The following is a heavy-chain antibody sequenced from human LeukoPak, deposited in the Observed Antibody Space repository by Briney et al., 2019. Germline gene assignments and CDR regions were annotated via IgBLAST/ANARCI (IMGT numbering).Heavy chain of an antibody. Sequence: GESLKISCKGSGYSFTSYWISWVRQMPGKGLEWMGIIYPGDSDTRYSPSFQGQVTISADKSISTAYLQWSSLKASDTAMYYCASTPDYDFWSGPVAFDIWGQGTMVTVSS. CDR2: IYPGDSDT. CDR3: ASTPDYDFWSGPVAFDI. V-gene: IGHV5-51*01. J-gene: IGHJ3*02. D-gene: IGHD3-3*01. CDR1: GYSFTSYW.